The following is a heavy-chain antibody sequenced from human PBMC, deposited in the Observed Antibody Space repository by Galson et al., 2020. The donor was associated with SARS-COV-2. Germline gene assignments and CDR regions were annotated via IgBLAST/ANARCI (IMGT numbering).Heavy chain of an antibody. V-gene: IGHV4-34*01. CDR3: ARGARDIKMIVRVSTAVSCSFDF. Sequence: SQASETLSLTCAVYGGSFSGYYWTWVRQTPGKGLEWIGEINHSGTTSYNPSLKGRVSISVDTSKNQFSLKVSSVTAADRGVYYCARGARDIKMIVRVSTAVSCSFDFWGQGTLFTVSS. D-gene: IGHD3-22*01. J-gene: IGHJ4*02. CDR2: INHSGTT. CDR1: GGSFSGYY.